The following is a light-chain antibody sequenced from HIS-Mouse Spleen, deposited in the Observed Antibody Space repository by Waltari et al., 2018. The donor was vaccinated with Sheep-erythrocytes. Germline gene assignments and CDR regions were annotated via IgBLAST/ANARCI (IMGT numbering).Light chain of an antibody. CDR1: QGISSA. CDR3: QQFNNYPRT. CDR2: DAS. J-gene: IGKJ1*01. Sequence: AIQLTQSPSSLSASVGDRVTITCRASQGISSALAWYQQKPGKAPKLLIYDASSLESGVPSRFSGSGSGTDVTLTISSLQPEDFATYYCQQFNNYPRTFGQGPRWKSN. V-gene: IGKV1D-13*01.